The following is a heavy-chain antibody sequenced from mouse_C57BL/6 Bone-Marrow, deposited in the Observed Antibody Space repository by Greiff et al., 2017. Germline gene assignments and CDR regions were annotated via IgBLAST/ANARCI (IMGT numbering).Heavy chain of an antibody. J-gene: IGHJ2*01. CDR3: ARRYGFDY. V-gene: IGHV1-50*01. Sequence: QVQLQQPGAELVKPGASVKLSCKASGYTFTSYWMQWVKQRPGQGLEWIGEIDPSDSYTNYNQKFKGKATLTVDTSSSTAYMQLSILTSEDSAVYYCARRYGFDYWGQGTTLTVSS. CDR2: IDPSDSYT. CDR1: GYTFTSYW. D-gene: IGHD1-1*02.